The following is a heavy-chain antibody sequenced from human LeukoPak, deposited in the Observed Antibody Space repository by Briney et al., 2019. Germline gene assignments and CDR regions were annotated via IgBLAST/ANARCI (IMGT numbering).Heavy chain of an antibody. Sequence: PGGSLRLSCAASGFTFSSYTMSWVRQAPGKGLEWVSAISGSGGSTYYADSVKGRLTISRDNSKNTLYLQMNSLRAEDTAVYYCAKVFGSNYQPRNDAFDIWGQGTMVTVSS. D-gene: IGHD4-11*01. CDR1: GFTFSSYT. CDR3: AKVFGSNYQPRNDAFDI. CDR2: ISGSGGST. J-gene: IGHJ3*02. V-gene: IGHV3-23*01.